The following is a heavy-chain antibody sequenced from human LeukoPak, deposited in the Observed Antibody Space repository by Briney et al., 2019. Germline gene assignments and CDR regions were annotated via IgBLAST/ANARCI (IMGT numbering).Heavy chain of an antibody. CDR1: GGSISRGGYY. CDR2: IYYSGST. D-gene: IGHD2-2*01. J-gene: IGHJ3*02. CDR3: ARGGWKGYCSSTSCYDAFDI. V-gene: IGHV4-31*03. Sequence: SQTLSLTCTVSGGSISRGGYYWGWLRQHPGRGREWVGYIYYSGSTYYNPSLKSRVTISVDTSKNQFSLKLSSVTAADTAVYYCARGGWKGYCSSTSCYDAFDIWGQGTMVTVSS.